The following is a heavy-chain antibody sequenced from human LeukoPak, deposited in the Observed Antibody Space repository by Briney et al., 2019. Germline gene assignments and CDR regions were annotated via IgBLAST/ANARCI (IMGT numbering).Heavy chain of an antibody. CDR2: IYYSGST. D-gene: IGHD3-9*01. J-gene: IGHJ6*02. V-gene: IGHV4-59*08. Sequence: SETLSLTCTVSGGSISSYYWSWIRQPPGKGLEWIGYIYYSGSTNYNPSLKSRVTISVDTSKNQFSLKLSSVTAADTAVYYCASHFDWSHYYYGMDVWGQGTTVTVSS. CDR1: GGSISSYY. CDR3: ASHFDWSHYYYGMDV.